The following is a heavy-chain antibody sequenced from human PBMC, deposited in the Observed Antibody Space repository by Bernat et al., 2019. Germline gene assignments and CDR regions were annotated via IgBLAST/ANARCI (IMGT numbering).Heavy chain of an antibody. Sequence: QLQLQESGPGLVKPSETLSLTCTVSGGAISSSSYYWGWIRQPPGKGLEWIGSIYYSGTTYYNPSFKSRVIISVDTPKNQFSLKLSSVTAADTAVYYCASTNRDDYGFDFWGQGTLVIVSS. CDR2: IYYSGTT. CDR3: ASTNRDDYGFDF. V-gene: IGHV4-39*01. CDR1: GGAISSSSYY. D-gene: IGHD5-24*01. J-gene: IGHJ4*02.